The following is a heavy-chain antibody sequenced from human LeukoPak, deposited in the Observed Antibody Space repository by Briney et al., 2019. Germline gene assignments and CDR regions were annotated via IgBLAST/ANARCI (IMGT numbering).Heavy chain of an antibody. V-gene: IGHV3-23*01. J-gene: IGHJ4*02. Sequence: SGGSLRLSCAASGLHFSGTAMSWVRQAPGKGLEWVSAISGSGGSTYYADSVKGRFTISRDNSKNTLYLQMNSLRAEDTAVYYCAKGAYYYDSSGSVYGGQGTLVTVSS. CDR1: GLHFSGTA. D-gene: IGHD3-22*01. CDR3: AKGAYYYDSSGSVY. CDR2: ISGSGGST.